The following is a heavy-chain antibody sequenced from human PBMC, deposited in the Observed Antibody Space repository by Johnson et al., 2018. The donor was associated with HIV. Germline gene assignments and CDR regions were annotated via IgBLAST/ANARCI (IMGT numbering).Heavy chain of an antibody. CDR3: STGDSVVVAGAMLLPLHDAFDI. J-gene: IGHJ3*02. Sequence: VQLVESGGGLVAPGGSLRLSCAASGFSFRNAWMSWVRQAPGKGLEWVGRVKNKADGGTTDYAAPVKGRFTISRDDSKNMLYLQMNSLKIEDTAVYYCSTGDSVVVAGAMLLPLHDAFDIWGQGTMVTVSS. D-gene: IGHD2-15*01. CDR1: GFSFRNAW. V-gene: IGHV3-15*01. CDR2: VKNKADGGTT.